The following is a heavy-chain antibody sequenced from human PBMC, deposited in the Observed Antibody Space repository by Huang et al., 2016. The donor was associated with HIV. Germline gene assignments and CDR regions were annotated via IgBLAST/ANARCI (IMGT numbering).Heavy chain of an antibody. J-gene: IGHJ3*02. CDR2: IKGGNGNK. D-gene: IGHD3-10*01. CDR1: GYTFTSYA. Sequence: QVQLVQSGAEVKKPGASVKVSCKASGYTFTSYAMHWVRQAPGQRLEWMGWIKGGNGNKKYSQKFQGRVNITRDTSASTAYMERSSLRSEDTAVYYCARWVMVRGATIGGTFDIWGQGTMVTVSS. CDR3: ARWVMVRGATIGGTFDI. V-gene: IGHV1-3*01.